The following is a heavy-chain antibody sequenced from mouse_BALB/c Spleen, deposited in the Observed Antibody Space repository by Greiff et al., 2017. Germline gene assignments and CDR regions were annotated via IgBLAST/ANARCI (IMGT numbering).Heavy chain of an antibody. Sequence: EVKVVESGGGLVQPGGSRKLSCAASGFTFSSFGMHWVRQAPEKGLEWVAYISSGSSTIYYADTVKGRFTISRDNPKNTLFLQMTSLRSEDTAMYYCARSDNYGWCAYWGQGTLVTVSA. V-gene: IGHV5-17*02. J-gene: IGHJ3*01. CDR2: ISSGSSTI. D-gene: IGHD1-1*01. CDR3: ARSDNYGWCAY. CDR1: GFTFSSFG.